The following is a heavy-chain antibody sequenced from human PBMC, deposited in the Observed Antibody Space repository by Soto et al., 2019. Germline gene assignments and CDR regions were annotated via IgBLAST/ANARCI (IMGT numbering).Heavy chain of an antibody. Sequence: QVQLVQSGAAVKKPGSSVKVSCKASGGTFSTSTFTWVRQAPGQGLEWMGRTIPLLNVADYAQDFQGRVTITADKSTSTACMGVTCMTSKATLAYYCARHSPIGSTYSGHDAIDSWGQGTLVTVSS. CDR1: GGTFSTST. CDR3: ARHSPIGSTYSGHDAIDS. J-gene: IGHJ4*02. V-gene: IGHV1-69*02. D-gene: IGHD5-12*01. CDR2: TIPLLNVA.